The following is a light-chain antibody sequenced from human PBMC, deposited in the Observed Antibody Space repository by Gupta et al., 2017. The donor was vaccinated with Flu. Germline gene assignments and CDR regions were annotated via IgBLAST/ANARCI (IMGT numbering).Light chain of an antibody. CDR3: QQYNNWPPYT. Sequence: EIVMTQSPATLAVSPGERATLSCRASQSGSSNLAWYQQKPGPAPRLLIYGASTRATGIPARFSGSGSGTEFTLTISSLQSEDFAVYYCQQYNNWPPYTFGQGTKLEIK. J-gene: IGKJ2*01. V-gene: IGKV3-15*01. CDR1: QSGSSN. CDR2: GAS.